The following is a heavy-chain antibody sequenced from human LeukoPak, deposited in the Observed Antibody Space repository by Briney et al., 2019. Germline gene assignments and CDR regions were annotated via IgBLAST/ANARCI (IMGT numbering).Heavy chain of an antibody. CDR3: ARVRRYCSSTSCYIFDY. CDR2: IYTSGST. CDR1: CGSISSYY. D-gene: IGHD2-2*01. Sequence: SETLSLTCTVSCGSISSYYWSSIRQPAGKGLEWIGRIYTSGSTNYNPSLKSRVTMSVDTSKNQFSLKLSSVTAADAAVYYCARVRRYCSSTSCYIFDYWGQGTLVTVSS. J-gene: IGHJ4*02. V-gene: IGHV4-4*07.